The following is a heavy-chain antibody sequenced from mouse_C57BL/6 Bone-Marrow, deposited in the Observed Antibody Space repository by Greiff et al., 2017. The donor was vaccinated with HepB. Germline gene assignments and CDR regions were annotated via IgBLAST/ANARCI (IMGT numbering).Heavy chain of an antibody. V-gene: IGHV5-17*01. J-gene: IGHJ3*01. CDR1: GFTFSDYG. CDR2: ISSGSSTI. D-gene: IGHD1-1*01. CDR3: AGYYGRGSPWFAY. Sequence: EVKLVESGGGLVKPGGSLKLSCAASGFTFSDYGMHWVRQAPEKGLEWVAYISSGSSTIYYADTVKGRFTISRDNAKNTLFLQMTSLRSEDTAMYYCAGYYGRGSPWFAYWGQGTLVTVSA.